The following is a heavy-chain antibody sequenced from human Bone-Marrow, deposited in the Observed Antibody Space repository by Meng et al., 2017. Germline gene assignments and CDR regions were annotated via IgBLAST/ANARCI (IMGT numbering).Heavy chain of an antibody. CDR2: INHSGST. J-gene: IGHJ5*02. CDR1: GGSSSVYY. CDR3: ARGSGSPEYCSSTSCYSGGWFDP. Sequence: QVQLQQWGAGLWKPAETLSLTGAVHGGSSSVYYWSWIRQPPGKGLEWIGEINHSGSTNYNPSLKSRVTISVDTSKNQFSLKLSSVTAADTAVYYCARGSGSPEYCSSTSCYSGGWFDPWGQGTLVTVSS. D-gene: IGHD2-2*02. V-gene: IGHV4-34*01.